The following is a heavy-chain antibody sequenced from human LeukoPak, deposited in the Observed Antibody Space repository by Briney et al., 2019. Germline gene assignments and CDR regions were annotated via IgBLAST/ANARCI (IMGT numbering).Heavy chain of an antibody. CDR2: IYYSGST. CDR1: GGSISSYY. CDR3: ARIMGDSSGYYYYDY. D-gene: IGHD3-22*01. V-gene: IGHV4-59*01. J-gene: IGHJ4*02. Sequence: SETLSLTCTVSGGSISSYYWSWIRQPPGKGLEWIGYIYYSGSTNYNPSLESRVTISVDTSKNQFSLKLSSVTAADTAVYYCARIMGDSSGYYYYDYWGQGTLVTVSS.